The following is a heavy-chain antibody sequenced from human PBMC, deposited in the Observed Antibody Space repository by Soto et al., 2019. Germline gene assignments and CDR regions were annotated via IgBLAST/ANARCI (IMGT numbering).Heavy chain of an antibody. CDR2: IYYSGST. D-gene: IGHD3-10*01. CDR1: GGSISSYY. J-gene: IGHJ5*02. CDR3: ARLEWFGGYDP. V-gene: IGHV4-59*08. Sequence: SETLSLTCTVSGGSISSYYWSWIRQPPGKGLEWIGYIYYSGSTNYNPSLKSRVTISVDTSKNQFSLKLSSVTAADTAVYYCARLEWFGGYDPWGQGTLVTVSS.